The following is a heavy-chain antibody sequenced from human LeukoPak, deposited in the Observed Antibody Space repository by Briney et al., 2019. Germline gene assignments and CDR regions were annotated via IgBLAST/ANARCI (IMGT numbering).Heavy chain of an antibody. CDR3: ASSAGGGLNY. CDR2: IHSDGSIT. J-gene: IGHJ4*02. D-gene: IGHD2-15*01. CDR1: GSTFSTDW. Sequence: GGSLRLSCTASGSTFSTDWMHWDRQGPGKGLVWVSRIHSDGSITSYADSVKGRFTISRDNAKNTVYLQMNSLRAEDTAVYYCASSAGGGLNYRGQGTLVTVSS. V-gene: IGHV3-74*01.